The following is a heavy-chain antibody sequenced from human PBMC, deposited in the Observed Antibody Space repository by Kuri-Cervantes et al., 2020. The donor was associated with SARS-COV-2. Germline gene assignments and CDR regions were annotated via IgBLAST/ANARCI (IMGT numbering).Heavy chain of an antibody. CDR1: GYTFTTYG. V-gene: IGHV1-18*01. D-gene: IGHD3-22*01. Sequence: ASVKVSCKASGYTFTTYGISWVRQAPGRGLEWMGYINPNNGNTNYAQKLQGRVTMTTDTSTSTAYMELRSLRSDDTAVYYCAEDYYDSSGYKVDWGQGTLVTVSS. CDR2: INPNNGNT. CDR3: AEDYYDSSGYKVD. J-gene: IGHJ4*02.